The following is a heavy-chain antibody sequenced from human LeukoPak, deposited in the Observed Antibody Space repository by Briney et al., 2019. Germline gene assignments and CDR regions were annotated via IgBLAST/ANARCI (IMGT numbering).Heavy chain of an antibody. V-gene: IGHV4-38-2*02. J-gene: IGHJ4*02. CDR1: GYSISSGYY. CDR3: ASSYIAVAGLDY. CDR2: IYHSGST. Sequence: SETLSLTCTVSGYSISSGYYWGWIRQPPGKGLEWIGSIYHSGSTYYNPSLKSRVTISVDTSKNQFSLKLSSVTAADTAVYYCASSYIAVAGLDYWGQGTLVTVSS. D-gene: IGHD6-19*01.